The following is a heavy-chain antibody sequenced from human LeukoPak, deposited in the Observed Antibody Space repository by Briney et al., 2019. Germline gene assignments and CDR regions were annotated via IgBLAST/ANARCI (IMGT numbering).Heavy chain of an antibody. V-gene: IGHV4-59*01. Sequence: SETLSLTCTVSGDSIRNYCWNWIRQPPGKGLEWIGYVYHSGNTNYNPSLKSRLTMSIDTSTNQFSLKLSSVTTADTAVYYCARATYGSGSYYVVNFDSWGQGNLVTVSS. CDR1: GDSIRNYC. CDR2: VYHSGNT. J-gene: IGHJ5*01. CDR3: ARATYGSGSYYVVNFDS. D-gene: IGHD3-10*01.